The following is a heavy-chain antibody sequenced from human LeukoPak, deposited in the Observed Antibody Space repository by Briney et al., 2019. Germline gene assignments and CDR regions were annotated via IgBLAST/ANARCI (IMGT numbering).Heavy chain of an antibody. Sequence: PGGSLSLSCAVSGFTFSDHFMSWIRQAPGKGLEWIGRIHTNGNSNYKSSLKGRVTMSVDTAKNQFSLNLNSVTAADTAVYFCARHSWVNGYFDFWGQGTLVTVSS. J-gene: IGHJ4*02. CDR3: ARHSWVNGYFDF. V-gene: IGHV4-4*07. CDR2: IHTNGNS. D-gene: IGHD2-15*01. CDR1: GFTFSDHF.